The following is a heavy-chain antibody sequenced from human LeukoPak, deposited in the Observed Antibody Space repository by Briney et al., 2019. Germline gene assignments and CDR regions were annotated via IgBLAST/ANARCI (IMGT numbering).Heavy chain of an antibody. Sequence: PGGSLRLSCAASGFTFSNHAMNWVRQAPGKGLEWVSIISGSGTVTYYADSVKGRFTISRDNAKNSLYLHINSLRAEDTAVYYCARGTGPRKCGNCYFDYWGQGTLVTVSS. CDR3: ARGTGPRKCGNCYFDY. CDR1: GFTFSNHA. V-gene: IGHV3-23*01. J-gene: IGHJ4*02. D-gene: IGHD2-21*01. CDR2: ISGSGTVT.